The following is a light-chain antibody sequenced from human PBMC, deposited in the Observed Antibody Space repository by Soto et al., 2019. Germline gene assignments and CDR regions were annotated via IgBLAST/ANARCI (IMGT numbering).Light chain of an antibody. CDR3: AAWADSLSGVV. V-gene: IGLV1-47*01. J-gene: IGLJ2*01. Sequence: QAVVTQPPSASGTPGQRVTISCSGSSSNIGSNYVYWYQQLPGTVPQLLIYRNSERPSGVPDRFSGSKSGTSASLAISGLRSEDEADYYCAAWADSLSGVVFGGGTQLTVL. CDR2: RNS. CDR1: SSNIGSNY.